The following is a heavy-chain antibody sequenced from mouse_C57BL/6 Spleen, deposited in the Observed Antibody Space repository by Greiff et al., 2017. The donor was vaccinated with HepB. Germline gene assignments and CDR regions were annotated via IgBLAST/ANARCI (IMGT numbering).Heavy chain of an antibody. CDR1: GYAFSSSW. CDR2: IYPGDGDT. D-gene: IGHD2-4*01. V-gene: IGHV1-82*01. Sequence: QVQLKQSGPELVKPGASVKISCKASGYAFSSSWMNWVKQRPGKGLEWIGRIYPGDGDTNYNGKFKGKATLTADKSSSTAYMQLSSLTSEDSAVYFCARLYYDYDLYAMDYWGQGTSVTVSS. J-gene: IGHJ4*01. CDR3: ARLYYDYDLYAMDY.